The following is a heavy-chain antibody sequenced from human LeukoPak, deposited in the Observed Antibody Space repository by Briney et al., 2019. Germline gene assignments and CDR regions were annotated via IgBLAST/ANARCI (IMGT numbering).Heavy chain of an antibody. J-gene: IGHJ4*02. CDR3: ARDYHRLVGDIGSDY. CDR2: ISGYNGHT. V-gene: IGHV1-18*01. CDR1: GYTFTRYG. Sequence: ASVKVSCKASGYTFTRYGISWVRQAPGQGLDWMGWISGYNGHTNYAQKLQGRVTMTTDTSTSTVYMELRSLRSDDTAVYYCARDYHRLVGDIGSDYWGQGTLVIVSS. D-gene: IGHD1-26*01.